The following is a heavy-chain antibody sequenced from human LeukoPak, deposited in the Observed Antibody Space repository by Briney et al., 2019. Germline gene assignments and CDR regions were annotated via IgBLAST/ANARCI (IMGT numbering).Heavy chain of an antibody. CDR2: ISYDGSNK. Sequence: GGSLRLSCAASGFTFSSYAMHWVRQAPGKGLEWVAVISYDGSNKYYADSVKGRFTISRDNSKNTLYPQMNSLRAEDTAVYYCAREERTFGVVIDYWGQGTLVTVSS. CDR3: AREERTFGVVIDY. CDR1: GFTFSSYA. D-gene: IGHD3-3*01. J-gene: IGHJ4*02. V-gene: IGHV3-30*01.